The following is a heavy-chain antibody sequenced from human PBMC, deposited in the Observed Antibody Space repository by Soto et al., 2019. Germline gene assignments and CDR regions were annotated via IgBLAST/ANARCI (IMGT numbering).Heavy chain of an antibody. J-gene: IGHJ3*01. CDR2: ISPSSGGT. CDR3: TRSIITTAGTDAFDL. D-gene: IGHD6-13*01. V-gene: IGHV1-46*03. Sequence: QVQLVQSGAEVKKPGASVRVSCKASGYTFTSYYIHWVRQAPGQGPEWMGMISPSSGGTDYAQEFQGRVTMTRDTSTSTVYMELSSLRSEDTAVYFCTRSIITTAGTDAFDLWGQGTLVTVSS. CDR1: GYTFTSYY.